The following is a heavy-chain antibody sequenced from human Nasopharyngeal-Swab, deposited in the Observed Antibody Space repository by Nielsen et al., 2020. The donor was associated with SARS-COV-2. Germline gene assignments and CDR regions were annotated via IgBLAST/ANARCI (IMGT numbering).Heavy chain of an antibody. V-gene: IGHV3-30*18. CDR1: GFTFSDHA. Sequence: GESLKISCAASGFTFSDHAIHWVRQAPGKGLEWVAVISYDETDQYYSGSVKGRFTISRDSSKKVVYLQMNSLRPEDTGLYYCAKEMIKYGSGVSSDGFDVWGQGTRVTVSS. D-gene: IGHD3-10*01. CDR3: AKEMIKYGSGVSSDGFDV. J-gene: IGHJ3*01. CDR2: ISYDETDQ.